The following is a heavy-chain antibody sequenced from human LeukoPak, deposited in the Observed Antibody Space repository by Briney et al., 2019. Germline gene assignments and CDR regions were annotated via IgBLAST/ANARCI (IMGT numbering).Heavy chain of an antibody. CDR3: ARDRVVVVNPFHYYYYYGMDV. J-gene: IGHJ6*02. CDR2: IKQDGSEK. Sequence: PGGSLRLSCAASGFTFSSYWMSWVRQAPGKGLEWVANIKQDGSEKYYVDSVKGRFTISRDNAKNSLYLQMNSLRAEDTAVYYCARDRVVVVNPFHYYYYYGMDVWGQGTTVTVSS. D-gene: IGHD3-22*01. CDR1: GFTFSSYW. V-gene: IGHV3-7*01.